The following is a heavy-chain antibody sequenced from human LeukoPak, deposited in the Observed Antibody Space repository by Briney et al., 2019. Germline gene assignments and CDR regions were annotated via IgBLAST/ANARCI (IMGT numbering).Heavy chain of an antibody. CDR2: MYHSGNT. CDR1: GGSISSGTYY. D-gene: IGHD3-16*01. CDR3: ARDRGDYALKD. Sequence: SQTLSLTCTVSGGSISSGTYYYSWIRQSPGKGLEWIGYMYHSGNTFYNPSLKSRVTISVDNSKNLFSLRLNSVTAADTAVYYCARDRGDYALKDWGQGTLVTVSS. V-gene: IGHV4-30-2*05. J-gene: IGHJ4*02.